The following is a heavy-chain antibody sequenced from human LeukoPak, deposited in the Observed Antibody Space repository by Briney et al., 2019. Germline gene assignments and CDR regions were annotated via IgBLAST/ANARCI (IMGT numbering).Heavy chain of an antibody. CDR3: ARGNGGDYRKPAFDF. D-gene: IGHD4-17*01. CDR1: GFNFGEFW. CDR2: IKEDGSEK. V-gene: IGHV3-7*03. Sequence: GGSLRLSCEASGFNFGEFWMAWVRQTPGKGLEWVADIKEDGSEKFYVDSVKGRFTISRDNANNLVSLEMNSLRADDTAVYYCARGNGGDYRKPAFDFWGQGILVTVSS. J-gene: IGHJ4*02.